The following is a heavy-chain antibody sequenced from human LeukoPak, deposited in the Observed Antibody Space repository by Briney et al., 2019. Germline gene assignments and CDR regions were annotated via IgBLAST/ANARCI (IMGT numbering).Heavy chain of an antibody. Sequence: SQTLSLTCAVSGGSISSGGYSWSWIRQPPGKGLEWIGYIYHSGSTYYNPSLKSRVTISVDRSKNQFSLELSSVTAADTAVYYCARGGGYSYGYWFDPWGQGTLVTVSS. CDR1: GGSISSGGYS. V-gene: IGHV4-30-2*01. D-gene: IGHD5-18*01. J-gene: IGHJ5*02. CDR2: IYHSGST. CDR3: ARGGGYSYGYWFDP.